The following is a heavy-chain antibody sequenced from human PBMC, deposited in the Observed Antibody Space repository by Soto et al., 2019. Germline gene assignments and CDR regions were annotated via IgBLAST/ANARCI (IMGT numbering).Heavy chain of an antibody. CDR1: GDSISSYY. CDR3: ARQGFDSSYYFYMDV. J-gene: IGHJ6*03. D-gene: IGHD5-12*01. V-gene: IGHV4-59*08. Sequence: PSETLSLTCTVSGDSISSYYWSWVRQPPGKGLEWIGYIYSSGSTNYNPSLESRVTISVDMSKNQFSLRLSSVTAADTAVYYCARQGFDSSYYFYMDVWGNGTTVTVSS. CDR2: IYSSGST.